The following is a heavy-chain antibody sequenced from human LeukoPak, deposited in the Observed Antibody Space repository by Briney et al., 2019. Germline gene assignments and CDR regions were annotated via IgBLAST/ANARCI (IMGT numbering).Heavy chain of an antibody. CDR3: ARHLDHYDTSGYYSPYFDF. D-gene: IGHD3-22*01. J-gene: IGHJ4*02. CDR1: GGPINSNNYY. V-gene: IGHV4-39*01. Sequence: SETLSLTCTVSGGPINSNNYYWAWIRQTPGKGLEWIGRMYYSGTTYYNPSLKSRVTISVDTSKNQFSLKLSSVTAADTAVYYCARHLDHYDTSGYYSPYFDFWGQGTLVTVST. CDR2: MYYSGTT.